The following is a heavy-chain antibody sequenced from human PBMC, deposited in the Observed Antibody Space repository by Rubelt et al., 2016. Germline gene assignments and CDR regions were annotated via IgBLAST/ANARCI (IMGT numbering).Heavy chain of an antibody. D-gene: IGHD5-18*01. CDR2: IWYDGSNK. CDR3: ARDHRGYSYGWSDY. J-gene: IGHJ4*02. CDR1: GFTFSSYS. V-gene: IGHV3-33*08. Sequence: VESGGGLVKPGGSLRLSCAASGFTFSSYSMNWVRQAPGKGLEWVAVIWYDGSNKYYADSVKGRFTISRDNSKNTLYLQMNSLRAEDTAVYYCARDHRGYSYGWSDYWGQGTLVTVSS.